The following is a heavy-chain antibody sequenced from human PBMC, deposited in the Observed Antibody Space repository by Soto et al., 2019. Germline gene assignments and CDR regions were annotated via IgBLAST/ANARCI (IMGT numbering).Heavy chain of an antibody. CDR1: GFTVSSNY. V-gene: IGHV3-66*01. CDR3: ARVDSSGYFLGSFDY. Sequence: GGSLRLSCAASGFTVSSNYMSWVRQAPGKGLEWVSVIYSGGSTYYADSVKGRFTISRDNSKNTLYLQMNSLRAEDTAVYYFARVDSSGYFLGSFDYWGQGTLVTVSS. CDR2: IYSGGST. D-gene: IGHD3-22*01. J-gene: IGHJ4*02.